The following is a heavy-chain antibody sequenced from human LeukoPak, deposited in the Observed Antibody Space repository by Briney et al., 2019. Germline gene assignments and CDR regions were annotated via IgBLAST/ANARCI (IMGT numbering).Heavy chain of an antibody. CDR1: GFTFGDYW. J-gene: IGHJ6*03. CDR2: ISSSSSYI. Sequence: GGSLRLSCEVSGFTFGDYWMHWVRQPPGKGLEWVSSISSSSSYIYYADSVKGRFTISRDNAKNSLYLQMNSLRAEDTAVYYCARASAEAYYMDVWGKGTTVTVSS. CDR3: ARASAEAYYMDV. V-gene: IGHV3-21*01.